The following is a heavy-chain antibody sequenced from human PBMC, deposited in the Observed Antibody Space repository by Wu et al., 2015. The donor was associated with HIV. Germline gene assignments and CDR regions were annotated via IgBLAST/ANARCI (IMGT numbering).Heavy chain of an antibody. Sequence: QVQLVQSGAEVKKPGASVKVSCKASGYTFTSYGISWVRQAPGQGLEWMGWISAYNGNTNYAQKLQGRVTMTTDTSTSTAYMELRSLRSEDTAVYYCARIPDPKYSSGWYGYFDYWGQGTLVTVSS. V-gene: IGHV1-18*01. D-gene: IGHD6-19*01. CDR2: ISAYNGNT. CDR1: GYTFTSYG. J-gene: IGHJ4*02. CDR3: ARIPDPKYSSGWYGYFDY.